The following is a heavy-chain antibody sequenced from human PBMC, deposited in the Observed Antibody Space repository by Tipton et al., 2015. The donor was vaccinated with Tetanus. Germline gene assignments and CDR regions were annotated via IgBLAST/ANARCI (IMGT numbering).Heavy chain of an antibody. CDR1: EFLFSSFG. CDR2: IKQDGTDY. V-gene: IGHV3-7*03. J-gene: IGHJ4*02. Sequence: SLRLSCEASEFLFSSFGMHWVRQAPGKGLEWVANIKQDGTDYRYVDSVKGRFTVSRDNSRNTLYLQLNSLRVEDTAVYYCATARNKVSITRLQYWGPGTLVTVSS. D-gene: IGHD3-10*01. CDR3: ATARNKVSITRLQY.